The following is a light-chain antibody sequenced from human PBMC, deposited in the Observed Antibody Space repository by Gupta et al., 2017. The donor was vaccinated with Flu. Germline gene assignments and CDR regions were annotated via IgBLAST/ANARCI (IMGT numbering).Light chain of an antibody. CDR3: MQYAEPPLD. Sequence: VTPGEPASISCRSSQSLLYSNGNNYLDWYRQKPGQSPQLLIYMGSNRASGVPDRFSGSGSGTDFTLKISRVEAADVGIYYCMQYAEPPLDFGGGTKLEIK. CDR2: MGS. J-gene: IGKJ4*01. V-gene: IGKV2-28*01. CDR1: QSLLYSNGNNY.